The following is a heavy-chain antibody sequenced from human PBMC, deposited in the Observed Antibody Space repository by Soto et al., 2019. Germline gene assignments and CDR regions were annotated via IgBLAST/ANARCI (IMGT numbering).Heavy chain of an antibody. J-gene: IGHJ4*02. CDR2: ISAYNGKT. CDR3: ARVWEGYCSGGSCYPTGY. V-gene: IGHV1-18*01. D-gene: IGHD2-15*01. CDR1: GYTFTSYG. Sequence: ASVKVSCKASGYTFTSYGISWVRQAPGQGLEWMGWISAYNGKTNYAQKLQGRVTMTTDTSTSTAYMEMRSLRSDDTALFYCARVWEGYCSGGSCYPTGYWGQGTLVTVSS.